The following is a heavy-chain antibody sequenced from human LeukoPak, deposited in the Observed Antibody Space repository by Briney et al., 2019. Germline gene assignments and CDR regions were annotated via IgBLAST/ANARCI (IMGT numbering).Heavy chain of an antibody. CDR3: ARLAAREVDWFDP. J-gene: IGHJ5*02. D-gene: IGHD6-6*01. V-gene: IGHV4-59*01. CDR1: GGSISSYY. Sequence: SETLSLTCTVSGGSISSYYWSWLRQPPGKGLEWIGYIYYSGSTNYNPSLTSRVTISVDTSKNQFSLKLSSVTAADTAVYYCARLAAREVDWFDPWGQGTLVTVSS. CDR2: IYYSGST.